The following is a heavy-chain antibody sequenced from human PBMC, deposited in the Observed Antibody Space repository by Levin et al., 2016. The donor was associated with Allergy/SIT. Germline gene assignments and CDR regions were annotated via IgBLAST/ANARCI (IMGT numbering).Heavy chain of an antibody. CDR3: ARGRYSYGFDY. D-gene: IGHD5-18*01. Sequence: WIRQPPGKGLEWIGEINHSGSTNYNPSLKSRVTISVDTSKNQFSLKLSSVTAADTAVYYCARGRYSYGFDYWGQGTLVTVSS. V-gene: IGHV4-34*01. CDR2: INHSGST. J-gene: IGHJ4*02.